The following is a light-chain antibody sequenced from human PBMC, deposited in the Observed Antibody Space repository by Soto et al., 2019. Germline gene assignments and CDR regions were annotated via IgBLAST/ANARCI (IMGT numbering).Light chain of an antibody. CDR3: QSYDSSLHVV. Sequence: QYVLTQPPSVSGAPGQRVTISCTGSSSNIGAGYDVHWYQQLPGTAPKLLIYGNSNRPSGVPDRFSGSKSGTSASLAITGLQAEDEADYYCQSYDSSLHVVFGGGTKLTVL. V-gene: IGLV1-40*01. J-gene: IGLJ2*01. CDR2: GNS. CDR1: SSNIGAGYD.